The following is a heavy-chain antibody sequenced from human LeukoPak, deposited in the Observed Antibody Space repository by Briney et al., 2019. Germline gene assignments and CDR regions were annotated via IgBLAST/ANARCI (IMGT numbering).Heavy chain of an antibody. CDR1: GYTLTELS. J-gene: IGHJ4*02. D-gene: IGHD5-18*01. CDR2: FDPEDGET. V-gene: IGHV1-24*01. CDR3: ATMVPVDTAMVTLPFDY. Sequence: GASVKVSCKVSGYTLTELSMHWVRQAPGKGLEWMGGFDPEDGETIYAQKFQGRVTMTEDTYTDTAYMELSSLRSEDTAVYYCATMVPVDTAMVTLPFDYWGQGTLVTVSS.